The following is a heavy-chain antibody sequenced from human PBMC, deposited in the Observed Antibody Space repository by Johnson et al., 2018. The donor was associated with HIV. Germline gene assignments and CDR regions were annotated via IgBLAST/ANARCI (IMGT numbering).Heavy chain of an antibody. CDR2: IYSGGNT. D-gene: IGHD5-18*01. CDR3: AKEDGYSYGSDAFDI. J-gene: IGHJ3*02. CDR1: GFTFEDYG. V-gene: IGHV3-23*03. Sequence: VQLVESGGGVVRPGGSLGLSCVASGFTFEDYGMNWVRQAPGQGLEWGSVIYSGGNTYYADSVKGRFTITRDNSKNTLNLQINSLRAEDTAVYYCAKEDGYSYGSDAFDIWGQGTMVTVSS.